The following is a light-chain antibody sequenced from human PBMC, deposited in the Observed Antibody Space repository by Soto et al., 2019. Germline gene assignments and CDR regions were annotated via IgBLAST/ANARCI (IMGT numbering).Light chain of an antibody. CDR2: GAS. J-gene: IGKJ1*01. Sequence: EIVLTQSPGTLSLSPGERATLSCRASQSVTSSYLAWCQQKPGQAPRLLIYGASSRATGIPDRFSGSGSGTDFTLTISRLEPEDFAVYYCQQSGSSPRTFGQGTKVEIK. V-gene: IGKV3-20*01. CDR1: QSVTSSY. CDR3: QQSGSSPRT.